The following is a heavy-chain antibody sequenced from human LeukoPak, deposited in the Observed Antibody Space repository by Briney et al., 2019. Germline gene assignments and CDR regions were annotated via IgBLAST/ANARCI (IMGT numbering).Heavy chain of an antibody. Sequence: GGSLRLSCAASGFTFSTYWMSWVRQAPGKGLEWVANIKQDGSEKYYVDSVKGRFTISRDNAKNSLYLQMNSLRAEDTAVYYCARDCDTRMGTTYFDYWGQGTLVTVSS. CDR1: GFTFSTYW. J-gene: IGHJ4*02. V-gene: IGHV3-7*01. CDR2: IKQDGSEK. CDR3: ARDCDTRMGTTYFDY. D-gene: IGHD5-18*01.